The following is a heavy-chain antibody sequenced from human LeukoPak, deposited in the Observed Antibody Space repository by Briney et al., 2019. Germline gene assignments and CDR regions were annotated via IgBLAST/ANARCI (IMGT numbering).Heavy chain of an antibody. CDR1: GYTFTGYY. D-gene: IGHD5-24*01. Sequence: ASVKVSCKASGYTFTGYYMHWVRQTPGQGLEWIGWISPDSGRTGFAQKFQGRVTMTRDTSISTAYMELRRLGCDDTAVYCCARDTRSSYLQYYFDYWGQGTLVTVSS. V-gene: IGHV1-2*02. J-gene: IGHJ4*02. CDR2: ISPDSGRT. CDR3: ARDTRSSYLQYYFDY.